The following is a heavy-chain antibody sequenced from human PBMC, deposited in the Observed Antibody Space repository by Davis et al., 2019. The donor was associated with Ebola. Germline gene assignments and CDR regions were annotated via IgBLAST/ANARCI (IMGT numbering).Heavy chain of an antibody. D-gene: IGHD3-10*01. CDR2: IYYSGST. Sequence: SETLSLTCTVSGGSISGYHWNWIRQPPGKGLEWIGYIYYSGSTNYNPSLKSRVTISVDTSKNQFSLKLSSVTAADTAVYYCARLLTYYYGSGTYQSPYFFDYWGQGTLVTVSS. J-gene: IGHJ4*02. V-gene: IGHV4-59*08. CDR1: GGSISGYH. CDR3: ARLLTYYYGSGTYQSPYFFDY.